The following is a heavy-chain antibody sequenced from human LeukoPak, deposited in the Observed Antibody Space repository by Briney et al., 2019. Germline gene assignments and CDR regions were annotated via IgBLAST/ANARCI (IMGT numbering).Heavy chain of an antibody. CDR1: GFTFSSYA. CDR3: AKDSGYYYGSGSGGGAFDI. J-gene: IGHJ3*02. CDR2: ISGSGGST. D-gene: IGHD3-10*01. Sequence: GASLRLSCAASGFTFSSYAMSWVRQAPGKGLEWVSAISGSGGSTYYADSVKGRFTISRDNSKNTLYLQMNSLRAEDTAVYYCAKDSGYYYGSGSGGGAFDIWGQGTMVTVSS. V-gene: IGHV3-23*01.